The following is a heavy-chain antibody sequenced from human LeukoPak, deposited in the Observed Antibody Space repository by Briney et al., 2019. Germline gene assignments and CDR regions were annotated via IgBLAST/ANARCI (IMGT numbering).Heavy chain of an antibody. CDR2: SHYSGNT. CDR3: ARGVAAAGSYNWFDP. Sequence: PSETLSLTCTVSGGSIKNHYWSWIRQPPGERLEWIGHSHYSGNTYQNPSLKSRVTISVDTSKNQFSLKLNSVTAADTAVYYCARGVAAAGSYNWFDPWGQGTLVTVSS. D-gene: IGHD6-13*01. J-gene: IGHJ5*02. V-gene: IGHV4-59*11. CDR1: GGSIKNHY.